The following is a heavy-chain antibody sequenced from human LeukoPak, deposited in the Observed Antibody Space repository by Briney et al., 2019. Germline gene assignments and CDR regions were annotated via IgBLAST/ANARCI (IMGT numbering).Heavy chain of an antibody. Sequence: GGSLRLSCAASGLKFDDYGMSWVRQAPGKGLEWVCDINWNGAWTGYADSVKGRFTISRDNAKNSLYLQMNSLRAEDTALYYCAGYYYDSSRGFDLWGQGTLVTVSA. V-gene: IGHV3-20*04. D-gene: IGHD3-22*01. J-gene: IGHJ5*02. CDR1: GLKFDDYG. CDR3: AGYYYDSSRGFDL. CDR2: INWNGAWT.